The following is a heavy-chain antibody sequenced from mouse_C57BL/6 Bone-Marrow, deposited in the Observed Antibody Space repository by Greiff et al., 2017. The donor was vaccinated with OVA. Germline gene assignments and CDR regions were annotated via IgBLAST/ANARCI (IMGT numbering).Heavy chain of an antibody. V-gene: IGHV1-42*01. CDR1: GYSFTGYY. J-gene: IGHJ3*01. CDR2: INPSTGGT. CDR3: ARRRSSGYEFAY. D-gene: IGHD3-2*02. Sequence: EVKLMESGPALVKPGASVKISCKASGYSFTGYYMNWVKQSPEKSLEWIGEINPSTGGTTYNQKFKAKATLTVDKSSSTAYMQLKSLTSEDSAVYYCARRRSSGYEFAYWSQETLVTVSA.